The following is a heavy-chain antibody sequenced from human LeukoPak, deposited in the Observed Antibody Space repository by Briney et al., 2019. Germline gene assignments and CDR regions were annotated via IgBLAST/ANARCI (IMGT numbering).Heavy chain of an antibody. D-gene: IGHD6-13*01. CDR2: INHSGST. J-gene: IGHJ6*02. CDR3: ARGSSWTYLYYYYGMDV. Sequence: PSGTLSLTCAVYGGSFSGYYWSWIRQPPGKGLEWIGEINHSGSTNYNPSLKSRVTISVDTSKNQFSLKLSSVTAADTAVYYCARGSSWTYLYYYYGMDVWGQGTTVTVSS. CDR1: GGSFSGYY. V-gene: IGHV4-34*01.